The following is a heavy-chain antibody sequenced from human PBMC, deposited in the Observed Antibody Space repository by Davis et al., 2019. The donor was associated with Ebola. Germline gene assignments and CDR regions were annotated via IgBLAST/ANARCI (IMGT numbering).Heavy chain of an antibody. CDR3: ARRRSSRGDFDY. V-gene: IGHV4-34*01. CDR2: INHSGIT. D-gene: IGHD1-26*01. CDR1: GGSFSGHY. Sequence: PSETLSLTCAVYGGSFSGHYWSWIRQPPGKGLEWIGEINHSGITYYKTSLKSRVTISVDTSKNQFSLKLSSVTAADTAVYYCARRRSSRGDFDYWGQGTLVTVSS. J-gene: IGHJ4*02.